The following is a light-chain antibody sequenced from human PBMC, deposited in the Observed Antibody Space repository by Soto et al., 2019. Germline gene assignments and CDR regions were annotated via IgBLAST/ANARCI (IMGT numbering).Light chain of an antibody. J-gene: IGLJ1*01. CDR1: SSDVGRNNH. CDR3: CSYAGSGTFYV. V-gene: IGLV2-23*02. CDR2: EVT. Sequence: QSVLTQPASVSGSPGQSIAISCTGTSSDVGRNNHVSWYQQHPGKAPKLMIYEVTQRPSGVSDRFSGSKSGNTASLTISGLQAEDEADYYCCSYAGSGTFYVFGNGTKVTVL.